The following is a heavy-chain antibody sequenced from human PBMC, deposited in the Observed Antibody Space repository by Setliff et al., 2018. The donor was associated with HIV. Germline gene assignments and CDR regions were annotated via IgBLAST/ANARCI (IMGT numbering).Heavy chain of an antibody. Sequence: QPGGSLRLSCAASGFTFSGYWMHWVRQAPGKGLVWVSRINSDGSSTTCADSVKGRFTISRDNAKNTLYLQMNSLRAEDTAVYYCARGGSNSWSPFDYWGQGTLVTVSS. CDR1: GFTFSGYW. CDR3: ARGGSNSWSPFDY. V-gene: IGHV3-74*01. J-gene: IGHJ4*02. CDR2: INSDGSST. D-gene: IGHD6-13*01.